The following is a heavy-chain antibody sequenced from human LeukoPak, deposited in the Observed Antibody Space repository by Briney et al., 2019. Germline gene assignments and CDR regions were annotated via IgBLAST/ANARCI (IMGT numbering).Heavy chain of an antibody. CDR3: ARVKGDYSSGSSRPFDH. Sequence: PGGSLRLSCAPSGFTFSSYWMSWVRQAPGKGLEWVANINQDGSEKYYVDSVKGRFTSSRDNAKNSLYLQMNSLRAEDTAVYYCARVKGDYSSGSSRPFDHWGQGTLVTVSS. D-gene: IGHD6-19*01. V-gene: IGHV3-7*01. CDR1: GFTFSSYW. J-gene: IGHJ4*02. CDR2: INQDGSEK.